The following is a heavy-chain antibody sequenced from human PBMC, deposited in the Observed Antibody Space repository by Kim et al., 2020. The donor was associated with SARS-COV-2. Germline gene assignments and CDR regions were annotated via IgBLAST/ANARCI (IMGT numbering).Heavy chain of an antibody. CDR2: STI. V-gene: IGHV3-48*02. Sequence: STIYYADSVKGRFTISRDNAKNSLYLQMNSLRDEDTAVYYCARDLPPLDYWGQGTLVTVSS. CDR3: ARDLPPLDY. J-gene: IGHJ4*02.